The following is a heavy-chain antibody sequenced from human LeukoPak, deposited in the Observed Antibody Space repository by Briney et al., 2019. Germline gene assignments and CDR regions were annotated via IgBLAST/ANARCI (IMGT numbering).Heavy chain of an antibody. CDR1: GFSFSGHW. D-gene: IGHD6-6*01. Sequence: GGPLRLSCTASGFSFSGHWMHWARQLPGKGLVWVSRISPTGSTTSYADSVKGRFTVSRDNAKNTLYLQVNNLRAEDTAVYYCARGPNSNWSGLDFWGQGTLLTVSS. V-gene: IGHV3-74*01. CDR3: ARGPNSNWSGLDF. J-gene: IGHJ4*02. CDR2: ISPTGSTT.